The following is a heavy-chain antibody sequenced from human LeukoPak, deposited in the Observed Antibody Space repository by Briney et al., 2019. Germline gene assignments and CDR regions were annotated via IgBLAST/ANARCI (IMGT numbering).Heavy chain of an antibody. V-gene: IGHV3-23*01. CDR3: AKGGSGRNYYYYYMDV. CDR1: GFTFSSYA. CDR2: ISGSGGST. Sequence: PGGSLRLSCAASGFTFSSYATSWVRQAPGKGLEWVSAISGSGGSTYYADSVKGRFTISRDNSKNTLYLQMNSLRAEDTAVYYCAKGGSGRNYYYYYMDVWGKGTTVTVSS. D-gene: IGHD1-26*01. J-gene: IGHJ6*03.